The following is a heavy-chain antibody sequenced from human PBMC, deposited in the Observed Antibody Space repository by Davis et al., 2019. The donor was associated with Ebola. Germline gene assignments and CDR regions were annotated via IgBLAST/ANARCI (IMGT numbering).Heavy chain of an antibody. D-gene: IGHD3-9*01. V-gene: IGHV5-51*01. CDR3: ARGPWGYFDWAKYFQH. CDR2: IYPGDSDT. Sequence: GESLKISCKGSGYSFTSYWIGWVRQMPGKGLEWMGIIYPGDSDTRYSPSFQGQVTISADKSISTAYLQWSSLKASDTAMYYCARGPWGYFDWAKYFQHWGQGTLVTVSS. CDR1: GYSFTSYW. J-gene: IGHJ1*01.